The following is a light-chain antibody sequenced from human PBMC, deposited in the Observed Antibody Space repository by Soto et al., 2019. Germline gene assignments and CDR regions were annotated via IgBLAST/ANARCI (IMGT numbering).Light chain of an antibody. J-gene: IGKJ4*01. CDR1: QSINSW. V-gene: IGKV1-5*01. Sequence: DIQMTQSPSTLSASVGDRVTITCRASQSINSWLAWYQQKPGKAPKLLIYDASSLESGVPSRFSGSGSGTEFTLTISSLQPDDFATYYCQQYNHYSGLTFGGGTKVDIK. CDR3: QQYNHYSGLT. CDR2: DAS.